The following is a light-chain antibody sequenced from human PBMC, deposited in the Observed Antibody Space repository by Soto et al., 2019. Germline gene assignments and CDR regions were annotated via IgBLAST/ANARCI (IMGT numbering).Light chain of an antibody. CDR3: QQYDKWPPLT. CDR2: GAS. J-gene: IGKJ4*01. CDR1: PSVNSN. V-gene: IGKV3-15*01. Sequence: EIVMTQSPATLSVSPGERATLSCRASPSVNSNLAWYQQKPGQAPRLLIYGASTRATGIPARFSGSGSGTEFTLTISSLHSEDFAVYYCQQYDKWPPLTFGGGTKVEIK.